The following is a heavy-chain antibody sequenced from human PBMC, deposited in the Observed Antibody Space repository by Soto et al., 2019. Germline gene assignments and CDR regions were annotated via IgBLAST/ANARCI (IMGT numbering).Heavy chain of an antibody. CDR1: GFTFSSYA. J-gene: IGHJ4*02. CDR2: IADDGRNK. CDR3: ARELERVFDY. Sequence: QVQLVESGGGVVQPGRSLRLSCAASGFTFSSYAMHWVRQAPGKGLEGVAVIADDGRNKYYADSVKGRFTISRDNSNNTLYLQMNSLIIEDTAVYYCARELERVFDYWGQGTLVTVSS. D-gene: IGHD1-1*01. V-gene: IGHV3-30*04.